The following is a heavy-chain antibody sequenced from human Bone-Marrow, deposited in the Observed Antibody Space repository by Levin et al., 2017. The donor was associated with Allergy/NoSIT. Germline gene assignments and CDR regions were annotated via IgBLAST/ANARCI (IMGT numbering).Heavy chain of an antibody. D-gene: IGHD4-17*01. J-gene: IGHJ3*02. Sequence: KAGGSLRLSCSVSGGSVRSQNYYWSWIRQPPGKPLEWIGYVSYSGTTTYSPSLESRVTISLGTSENQFSLRLTSLTAADTAVYYCARDHGDSSDAFAIWGQGTMVTVSS. CDR1: GGSVRSQNYY. V-gene: IGHV4-61*01. CDR3: ARDHGDSSDAFAI. CDR2: VSYSGTT.